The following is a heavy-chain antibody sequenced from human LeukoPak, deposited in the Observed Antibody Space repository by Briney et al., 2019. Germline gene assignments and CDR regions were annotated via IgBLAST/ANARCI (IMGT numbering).Heavy chain of an antibody. V-gene: IGHV3-23*01. CDR3: AKASAMIVVVSKHFDY. CDR2: ISGSGGST. D-gene: IGHD3-22*01. CDR1: GFTFSSYA. Sequence: PGGSLRLSCAASGFTFSSYAMSWVRQAPGKGLEWVSAISGSGGSTYYADSVKGRFTISRDNSKNTLYQQMNSLRAEDTAVYYCAKASAMIVVVSKHFDYWGQGTLVTVSS. J-gene: IGHJ4*02.